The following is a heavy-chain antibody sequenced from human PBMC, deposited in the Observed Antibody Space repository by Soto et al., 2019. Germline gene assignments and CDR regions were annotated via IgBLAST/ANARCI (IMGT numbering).Heavy chain of an antibody. J-gene: IGHJ3*02. Sequence: QVQLVQSGAEVKKPGASVKISCTASGYTVTTHYMHWVRQAPGRGLEWMGAINPGSGAAKYTQTSQARVTMTRATPTNTVYMEMSALRSEDTAVFYCARGGEVGVAGSAAFDMWGQGTMVTVSS. CDR1: GYTVTTHY. D-gene: IGHD3-3*01. V-gene: IGHV1-46*01. CDR2: INPGSGAA. CDR3: ARGGEVGVAGSAAFDM.